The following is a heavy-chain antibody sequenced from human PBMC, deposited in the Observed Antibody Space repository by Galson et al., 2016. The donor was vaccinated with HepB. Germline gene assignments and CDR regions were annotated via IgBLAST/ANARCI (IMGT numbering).Heavy chain of an antibody. CDR1: GGSISSGGYY. CDR3: ARDNRDYDDYGGSWYFDL. Sequence: TLSLTCTVSGGSISSGGYYWSWIRQHPGKGLEWIGYIYHSGSTFYNPSLQSRVTISVDTSKNQFSLKLSSVTAADTALYYCARDNRDYDDYGGSWYFDLWGRGTLVTVSS. V-gene: IGHV4-31*03. D-gene: IGHD4-17*01. CDR2: IYHSGST. J-gene: IGHJ2*01.